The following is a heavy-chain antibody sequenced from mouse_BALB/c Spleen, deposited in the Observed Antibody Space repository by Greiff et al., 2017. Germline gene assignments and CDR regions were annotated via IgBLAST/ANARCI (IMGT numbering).Heavy chain of an antibody. Sequence: DVKLQESGPGLVKPSQSLSLTCTVTGYSITSDYAWNWIRQCPGNKLEWMGYISYSGSTSYNPSLKSRISITRDTSKNQFFLQLNSVTTEDTATYCCARLYDYDSAWFAYWGQGTLVTVSA. J-gene: IGHJ3*01. CDR3: ARLYDYDSAWFAY. CDR1: GYSITSDYA. D-gene: IGHD2-4*01. CDR2: ISYSGST. V-gene: IGHV3-2*02.